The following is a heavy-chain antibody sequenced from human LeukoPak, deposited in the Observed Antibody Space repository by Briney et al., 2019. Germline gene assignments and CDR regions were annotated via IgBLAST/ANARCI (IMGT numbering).Heavy chain of an antibody. D-gene: IGHD5-24*01. CDR2: IIPIFGTA. CDR1: GYTFTSYG. Sequence: ASVKVSCKASGYTFTSYGISWVRQAPGQGLEWMGWIIPIFGTANYAQKFQGRVTITTDESTSTAYMELSSLRSEDTAVYYCATNPVEMATIMYYWGQGTLVTVSS. J-gene: IGHJ4*02. V-gene: IGHV1-69*05. CDR3: ATNPVEMATIMYY.